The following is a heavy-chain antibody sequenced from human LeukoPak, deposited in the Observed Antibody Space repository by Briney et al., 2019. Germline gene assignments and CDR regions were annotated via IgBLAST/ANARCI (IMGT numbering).Heavy chain of an antibody. V-gene: IGHV4-59*01. CDR3: ARGSNWLDP. D-gene: IGHD6-6*01. Sequence: SETLSLICNVPGDSINNYYWSWVRQPPGKGLEWIGYIYYSGSTNYNPTLKSRVTISKDPSKKQVALKLTSVTAADTAVYYCARGSNWLDPWGQGTLVPVSS. J-gene: IGHJ5*02. CDR2: IYYSGST. CDR1: GDSINNYY.